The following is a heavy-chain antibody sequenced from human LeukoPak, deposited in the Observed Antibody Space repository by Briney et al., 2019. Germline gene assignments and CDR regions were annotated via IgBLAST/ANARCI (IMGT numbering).Heavy chain of an antibody. D-gene: IGHD3-22*01. J-gene: IGHJ3*02. CDR2: IYGDGRT. CDR1: GFTVSNMY. V-gene: IGHV3-53*01. Sequence: QSGGSLRLSCAASGFTVSNMYMTWVRQAPGKGLEWVSLIYGDGRTSYADSVKGRCTISGDNSKNTLDLQVNSLRVEDTAVYYCARGLFLSGYLDAFDMWGQGTVVTVSS. CDR3: ARGLFLSGYLDAFDM.